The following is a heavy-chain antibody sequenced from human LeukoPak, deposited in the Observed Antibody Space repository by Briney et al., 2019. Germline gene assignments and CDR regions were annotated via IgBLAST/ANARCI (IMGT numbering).Heavy chain of an antibody. Sequence: ASVKVSCKASGYTFLSYGIIWVRQAPGQGLEWMGWISAYNGDTNYAQKLQARVTMTTDTYTNTAYMELRSLRSDDTAAYYCAGSLGYCTSNVCYLKYWGQGTLVTVSS. CDR3: AGSLGYCTSNVCYLKY. J-gene: IGHJ4*02. CDR2: ISAYNGDT. D-gene: IGHD2-8*01. V-gene: IGHV1-18*01. CDR1: GYTFLSYG.